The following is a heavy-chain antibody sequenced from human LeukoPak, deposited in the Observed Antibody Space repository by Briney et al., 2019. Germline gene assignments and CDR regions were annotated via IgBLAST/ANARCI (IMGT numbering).Heavy chain of an antibody. CDR1: GFTFSIYA. Sequence: GGSLRLSCAASGFTFSIYAMSWVRQAPGKGLEWVSGISGSGGSTYYADSVKGRFTISRDNAKNSLYLQMNSLRAEDTAVYYCAREGDSSLALDYWGQGTLVTVSS. CDR2: ISGSGGST. D-gene: IGHD6-13*01. J-gene: IGHJ4*02. V-gene: IGHV3-23*01. CDR3: AREGDSSLALDY.